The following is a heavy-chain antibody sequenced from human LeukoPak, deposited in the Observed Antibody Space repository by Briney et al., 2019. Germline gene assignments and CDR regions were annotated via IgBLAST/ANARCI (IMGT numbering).Heavy chain of an antibody. Sequence: PGGSLRLSCVASGFIINSYSMNWVRQAPGKGLEWVSYIRSSGGTIYYADSVKGRFTISRDNAKNSLYLQMNSLRAEDTAVYYCAKTHIDYGDYDYWGQGTLVTVSS. CDR2: IRSSGGTI. CDR1: GFIINSYS. D-gene: IGHD4-17*01. CDR3: AKTHIDYGDYDY. J-gene: IGHJ4*02. V-gene: IGHV3-48*04.